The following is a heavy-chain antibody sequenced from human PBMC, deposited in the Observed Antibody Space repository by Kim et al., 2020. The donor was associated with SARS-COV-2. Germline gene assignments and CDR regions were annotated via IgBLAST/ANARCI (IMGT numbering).Heavy chain of an antibody. CDR2: INSDGSSI. Sequence: GGSLRLSCAASGFSFSDYYMSWIRQAPGKGLEWVAYINSDGSSIKYADSVNGRFTVSRDNAKKSLSLQMNSLTPEDTAVYYCVREPNYWGQGTLVNFSS. V-gene: IGHV3-11*01. CDR3: VREPNY. CDR1: GFSFSDYY. J-gene: IGHJ4*02.